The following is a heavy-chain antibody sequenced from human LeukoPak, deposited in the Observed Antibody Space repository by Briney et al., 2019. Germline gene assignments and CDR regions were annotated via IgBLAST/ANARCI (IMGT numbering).Heavy chain of an antibody. D-gene: IGHD3/OR15-3a*01. J-gene: IGHJ4*02. CDR1: GFTFDNYW. CDR3: VRDGRPLDY. Sequence: GGSLRLSCTASGFTFDNYWMTWVRQPPGKGLEWVANIMQDGGERYYVDSVRGRFTISRDNSKNSLYLQMNSLRAEDTAVYYCVRDGRPLDYWGQGTLVIVS. CDR2: IMQDGGER. V-gene: IGHV3-7*01.